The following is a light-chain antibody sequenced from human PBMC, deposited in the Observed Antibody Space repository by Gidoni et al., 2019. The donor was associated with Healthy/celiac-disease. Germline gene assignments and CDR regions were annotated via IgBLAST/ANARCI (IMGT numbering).Light chain of an antibody. V-gene: IGKV1-12*01. Sequence: DIQMTQSPSSVSASVGDRVTITCRASQGLSSWLAWYQQKPGKAPKLLIYDASSLQSGVPSRFSGSGSGTDFTLTISSLQPEDFATYYCQQANSFPITCGQGTRLEIK. CDR3: QQANSFPIT. J-gene: IGKJ5*01. CDR2: DAS. CDR1: QGLSSW.